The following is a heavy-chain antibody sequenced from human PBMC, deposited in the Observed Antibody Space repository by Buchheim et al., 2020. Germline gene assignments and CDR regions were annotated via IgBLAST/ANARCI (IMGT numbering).Heavy chain of an antibody. CDR3: ANSQYYYDSSGFDY. CDR1: GFTFSSYA. Sequence: EVQLLESGGGLVQPGGSLRLSCAASGFTFSSYAMSWVRQAPGKGLEWVSAISGSGGSTYYADTLKGRFTISRNNSKNTPYLQMNSLRAEDTAVYYCANSQYYYDSSGFDYWGQGTL. D-gene: IGHD3-22*01. CDR2: ISGSGGST. J-gene: IGHJ4*02. V-gene: IGHV3-23*01.